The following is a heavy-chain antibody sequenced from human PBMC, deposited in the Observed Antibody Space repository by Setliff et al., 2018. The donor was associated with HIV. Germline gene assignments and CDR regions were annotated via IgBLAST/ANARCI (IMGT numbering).Heavy chain of an antibody. CDR1: GYSFSSYW. CDR2: IHPGDSNI. D-gene: IGHD1-20*01. Sequence: PGESLKISCKGSGYSFSSYWIGWVRQKPGKGLEWMGIIHPGDSNIKYSPSFRGQVTNSTDKSISIAYLQWSSLKASDTAMYYCASSITVAAGRSHYYYAMDVWGQGTTVTVSS. V-gene: IGHV5-51*01. CDR3: ASSITVAAGRSHYYYAMDV. J-gene: IGHJ6*02.